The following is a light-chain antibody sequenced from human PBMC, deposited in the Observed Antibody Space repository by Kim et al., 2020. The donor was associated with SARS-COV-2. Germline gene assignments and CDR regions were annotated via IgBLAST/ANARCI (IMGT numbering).Light chain of an antibody. CDR1: STDVGSYNL. CDR3: CSHAGSATYV. Sequence: QSITISCTGTSTDVGSYNLVSWYQQHPGKAPKLMIYEVSERPSGVSNRFSGSKSGNTASLTISGLQAEDEADYYCCSHAGSATYVFGTGTKVTVL. V-gene: IGLV2-23*02. J-gene: IGLJ1*01. CDR2: EVS.